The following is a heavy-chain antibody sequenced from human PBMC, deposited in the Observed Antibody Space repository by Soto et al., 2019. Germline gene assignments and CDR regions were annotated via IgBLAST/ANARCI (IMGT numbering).Heavy chain of an antibody. CDR2: ISGSGGST. CDR1: GFTFSSYA. V-gene: IGHV3-23*01. J-gene: IGHJ6*02. D-gene: IGHD3-3*01. CDR3: AKDLSPYYDFWSGPSNYYYYYGMDV. Sequence: PGGSLRLSCAASGFTFSSYAMSWVRQSPGKGLEWVSAISGSGGSTYYADSVKGRFTISRDNSKNTLYLQMNSLRAEDTAVYYCAKDLSPYYDFWSGPSNYYYYYGMDVWGQGTTVNVSS.